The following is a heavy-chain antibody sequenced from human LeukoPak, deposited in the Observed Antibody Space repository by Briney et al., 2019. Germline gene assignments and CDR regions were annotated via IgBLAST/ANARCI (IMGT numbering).Heavy chain of an antibody. D-gene: IGHD6-13*01. CDR1: GGSISSGDYY. CDR3: ARARRYSSSWYFFNY. V-gene: IGHV4-30-4*01. Sequence: SETLSLTCTVSGGSISSGDYYWRCIRQPPGTGLEWLGYIYYSGSTNYNPSLKSRATISVDTPKNKFSLKLSSVTAADTAVYYCARARRYSSSWYFFNYWGQGTLVTVSS. J-gene: IGHJ4*02. CDR2: IYYSGST.